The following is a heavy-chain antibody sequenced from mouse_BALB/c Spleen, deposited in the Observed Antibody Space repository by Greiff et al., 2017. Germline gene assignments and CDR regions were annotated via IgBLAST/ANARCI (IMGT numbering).Heavy chain of an antibody. CDR3: ARERGFITNY. D-gene: IGHD1-1*01. V-gene: IGHV1S29*02. Sequence: SGPELVKPGASVKISCKASGYTFTDYNTHWVKQSHGKSLEWIGYIYPYNGGTGYNQKFKSKATLTVDNSSSTAYMELRSLTSEDSAVYYCARERGFITNYWGQGTTLTVSS. J-gene: IGHJ2*01. CDR1: GYTFTDYN. CDR2: IYPYNGGT.